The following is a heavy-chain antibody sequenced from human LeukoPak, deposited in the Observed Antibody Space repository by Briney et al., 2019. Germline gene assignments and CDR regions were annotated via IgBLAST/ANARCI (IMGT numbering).Heavy chain of an antibody. CDR3: AREIEWELPSSFDY. Sequence: ASVKVSCKVSGYTFTDYYMHWVRQAPGQGLEWMGGINPNSGGTNYAQKFQGRVTMTRDTSISTAYMELSRLRSDDTAVYYCAREIEWELPSSFDYWGQGTLVTVSS. V-gene: IGHV1-2*02. CDR2: INPNSGGT. J-gene: IGHJ4*02. CDR1: GYTFTDYY. D-gene: IGHD1-26*01.